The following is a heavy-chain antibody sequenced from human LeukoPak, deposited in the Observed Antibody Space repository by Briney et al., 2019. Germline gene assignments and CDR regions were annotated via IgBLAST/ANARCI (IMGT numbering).Heavy chain of an antibody. J-gene: IGHJ6*02. V-gene: IGHV4-59*01. CDR3: ARRPDYYDSYYGMDV. Sequence: SETLSLTCTVSGGSISPYYWSWIRQPPGKGLEWIGYIYYSGSTNYNPSLKSRVTISVDTSKNQFSLKLSSVTAADTAVYYCARRPDYYDSYYGMDVWGQGTTVTVSS. CDR1: GGSISPYY. D-gene: IGHD3-10*01. CDR2: IYYSGST.